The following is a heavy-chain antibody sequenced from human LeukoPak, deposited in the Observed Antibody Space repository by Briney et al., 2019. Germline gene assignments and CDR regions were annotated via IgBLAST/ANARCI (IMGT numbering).Heavy chain of an antibody. V-gene: IGHV4-34*01. J-gene: IGHJ4*02. CDR3: ARSRYAVDY. Sequence: SETLSLTCAVYGGSFSGYYWSWIRQPPGKGLEWIGEINHSGSTNYNPSLKSRVTISVDTSKNQFSLKLSSVTAADTAVYYCARSRYAVDYWGQGTMVTVSS. CDR2: INHSGST. D-gene: IGHD2-2*01. CDR1: GGSFSGYY.